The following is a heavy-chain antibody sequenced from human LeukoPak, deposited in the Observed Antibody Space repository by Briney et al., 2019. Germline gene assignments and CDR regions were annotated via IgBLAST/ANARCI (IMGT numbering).Heavy chain of an antibody. CDR1: GFTFRTYW. CDR3: ARDGGLHTNVDY. J-gene: IGHJ4*02. D-gene: IGHD2-15*01. CDR2: TKPDGTAE. V-gene: IGHV3-7*01. Sequence: PGGSLRLSCAASGFTFRTYWMSWVRQAPGKGLEWVANTKPDGTAEYYADSVRGRFTASRDNANNFLYLQMNSLRGEDTAVYYCARDGGLHTNVDYWGEGTLVTVSS.